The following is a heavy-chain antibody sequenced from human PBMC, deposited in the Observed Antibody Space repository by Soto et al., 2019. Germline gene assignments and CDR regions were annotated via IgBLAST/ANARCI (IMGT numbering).Heavy chain of an antibody. CDR3: ARGPRPTSTGTGAF. D-gene: IGHD1-1*01. J-gene: IGHJ4*02. CDR1: GFTFTRYS. V-gene: IGHV3-21*01. Sequence: GSLRLSCAASGFTFTRYSMNWVRQAPGKGLEWVSSISSTTNYIYYADSMKGRFTVSRDNAKNSVYLEMNSLSAEDTALYYCARGPRPTSTGTGAFWGQGTLVTVSS. CDR2: ISSTTNYI.